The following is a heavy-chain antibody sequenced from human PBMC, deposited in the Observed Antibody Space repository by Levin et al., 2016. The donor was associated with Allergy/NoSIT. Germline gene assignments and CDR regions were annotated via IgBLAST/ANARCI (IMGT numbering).Heavy chain of an antibody. Sequence: SGPTLVKPTQTLTLTCIFSGFSLSTPVVGVGWIRQPPGKALEWLALIYWDDNVWYSPSLKTRLTITKDISKNQVVLIMTNMDPMDTATYYCAHGRGWLLDYWGRGILVTGLL. J-gene: IGHJ4*02. D-gene: IGHD5-18*01. CDR3: AHGRGWLLDY. CDR1: GFSLSTPVVG. V-gene: IGHV2-5*02. CDR2: IYWDDNV.